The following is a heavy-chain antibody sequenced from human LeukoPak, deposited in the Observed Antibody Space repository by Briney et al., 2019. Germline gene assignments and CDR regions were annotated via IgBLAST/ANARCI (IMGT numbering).Heavy chain of an antibody. Sequence: TGGSLRVSCAAPGFTFSNCGMSWVRRAPGGGLECGPSMSTRGGGTYYADSVKGRFSTSTDDSKNTLYLQMRSLRAEDAAPYYLAKAMTVFSFDFWGQGALVTVSS. J-gene: IGHJ4*02. CDR2: MSTRGGGT. CDR1: GFTFSNCG. CDR3: AKAMTVFSFDF. V-gene: IGHV3-23*01.